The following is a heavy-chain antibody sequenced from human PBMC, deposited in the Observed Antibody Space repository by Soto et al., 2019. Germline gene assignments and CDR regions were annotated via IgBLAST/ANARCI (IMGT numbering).Heavy chain of an antibody. CDR1: GGTFNTYA. D-gene: IGHD3-10*01. Sequence: KESGSSVKVSCQSSGGTFNTYAMNWVRQAPGQGPEWMGDISPMFGAANYAPKFQGRVTITADESTGTSYMQLSSLTSEDTALYFCAREVQVHTPAFVYWGQGTLVTVSS. V-gene: IGHV1-69*19. CDR3: AREVQVHTPAFVY. J-gene: IGHJ4*02. CDR2: ISPMFGAA.